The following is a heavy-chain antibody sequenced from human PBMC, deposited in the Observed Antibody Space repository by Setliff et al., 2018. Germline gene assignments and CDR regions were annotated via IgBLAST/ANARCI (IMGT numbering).Heavy chain of an antibody. Sequence: PSVTLSLTCAVYGGSLSGYYWTWIRQPPGKGLEWIGEIDHSGRTNYNPSLRSRVTISVDTPNNQFSLKLSSVTAADTAVFYYARGYAARVGFGNWFDPWGQGTLVTVSS. D-gene: IGHD6-6*01. CDR3: ARGYAARVGFGNWFDP. CDR1: GGSLSGYY. CDR2: IDHSGRT. V-gene: IGHV4-34*01. J-gene: IGHJ5*02.